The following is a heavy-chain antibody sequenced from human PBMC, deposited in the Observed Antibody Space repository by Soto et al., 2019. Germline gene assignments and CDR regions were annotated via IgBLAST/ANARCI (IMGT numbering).Heavy chain of an antibody. V-gene: IGHV3-33*01. J-gene: IGHJ4*02. CDR1: GFTFSGYG. Sequence: QVHLVESGGGVVQPGRSLRLSCITSGFTFSGYGMHWVRQAPGKGLEWVAVIWYDGSNRLYADSVKGRFTISRDDPKNTLYLEMNSLRAEDTAIYYCARDEGDGYFDFDYWGQGTLVTVSS. D-gene: IGHD3-22*01. CDR3: ARDEGDGYFDFDY. CDR2: IWYDGSNR.